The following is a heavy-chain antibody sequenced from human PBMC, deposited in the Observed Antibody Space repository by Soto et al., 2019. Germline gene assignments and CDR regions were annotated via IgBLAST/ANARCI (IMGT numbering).Heavy chain of an antibody. D-gene: IGHD4-17*01. V-gene: IGHV4-34*01. CDR1: GGSFSGYY. CDR3: ASLQISYGVPFDY. Sequence: SETLSLTCAVYGGSFSGYYWSWIRQPPGKGLEWIGEINHSGSTNYNPSLKSRVTISVDTSKNQFSLKLSSVTAADTAVYYCASLQISYGVPFDYWGQGTLVTVSS. J-gene: IGHJ4*02. CDR2: INHSGST.